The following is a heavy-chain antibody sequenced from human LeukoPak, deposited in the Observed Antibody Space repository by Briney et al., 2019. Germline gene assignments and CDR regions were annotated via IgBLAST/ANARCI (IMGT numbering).Heavy chain of an antibody. CDR3: ARDPVKGAARPGDY. V-gene: IGHV3-21*01. J-gene: IGHJ4*02. Sequence: GGSLRLSCAASGFTFSSYSMNWVRQAPGKGLEWVSSISSSSSYIYYADSVKGRFTISRDNAKNSLYLQMNSLRAEDTAVYYCARDPVKGAARPGDYWGQGTLVTVSS. CDR2: ISSSSSYI. D-gene: IGHD6-6*01. CDR1: GFTFSSYS.